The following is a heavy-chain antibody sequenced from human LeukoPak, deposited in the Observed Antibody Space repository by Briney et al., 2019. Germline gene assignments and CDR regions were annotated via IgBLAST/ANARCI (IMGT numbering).Heavy chain of an antibody. Sequence: PGGSLRLSCAAPGFTFSSYEMNWVRQAPGKGLEWVSYISSSGSTIYYADSVKGRFTISRDNAKNSLYLQMNSLRAEDTAVNYCAIIVVVVAATGPVDYWGQGTLVTVSS. CDR3: AIIVVVVAATGPVDY. D-gene: IGHD2-15*01. V-gene: IGHV3-48*03. CDR2: ISSSGSTI. CDR1: GFTFSSYE. J-gene: IGHJ4*02.